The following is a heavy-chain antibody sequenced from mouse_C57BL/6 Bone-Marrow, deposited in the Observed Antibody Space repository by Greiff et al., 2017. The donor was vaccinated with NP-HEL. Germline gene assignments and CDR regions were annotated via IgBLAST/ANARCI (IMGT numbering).Heavy chain of an antibody. Sequence: VQLQQSGAELVRPGTSVKVSCKASGYAFTNYLKEWVKQRPGQGLEWIGVINPGSGGTNYNEKFKGKATLTADKSSSTAYMQLSSLTSEDSAVYFCARGGIYYDYAWFAYWGQGTLVTVSA. V-gene: IGHV1-54*01. CDR2: INPGSGGT. J-gene: IGHJ3*01. D-gene: IGHD2-4*01. CDR3: ARGGIYYDYAWFAY. CDR1: GYAFTNYL.